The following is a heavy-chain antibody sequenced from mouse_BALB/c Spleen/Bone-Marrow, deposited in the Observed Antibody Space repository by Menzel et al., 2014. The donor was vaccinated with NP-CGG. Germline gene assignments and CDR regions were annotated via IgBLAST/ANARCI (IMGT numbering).Heavy chain of an antibody. V-gene: IGHV1-54*01. D-gene: IGHD2-3*01. J-gene: IGHJ2*01. Sequence: QVQLQQSGAELVRPGTSVKVSCKATGYDFTDYLMERLKQRPGQGLEWIGMINPGSGSTNYNEKFKDKAALTADKSSSTAYMQLSRLTSDDSAVYCCARYYGYFDCWGLGTILTVSS. CDR2: INPGSGST. CDR3: ARYYGYFDC. CDR1: GYDFTDYL.